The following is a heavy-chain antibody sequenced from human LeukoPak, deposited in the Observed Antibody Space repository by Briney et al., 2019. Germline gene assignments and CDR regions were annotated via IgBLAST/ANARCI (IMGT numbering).Heavy chain of an antibody. D-gene: IGHD4/OR15-4a*01. CDR2: IYPGDSDT. V-gene: IGHV5-51*01. J-gene: IGHJ6*03. CDR3: ARGFYGGYYYYYYMDV. CDR1: GYSFTTYW. Sequence: GESLKVSCKGSGYSFTTYWIGWVRQMPGKGLEWMGIIYPGDSDTRYSPSFQGQVTISADRSISTAYLQWSSLKASDTAMYYCARGFYGGYYYYYYMDVWGKGTTVTVSS.